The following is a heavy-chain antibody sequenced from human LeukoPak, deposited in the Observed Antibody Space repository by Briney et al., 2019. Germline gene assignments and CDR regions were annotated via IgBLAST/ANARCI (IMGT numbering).Heavy chain of an antibody. CDR3: AGDRGSTNWFDP. CDR2: IDRDGRST. D-gene: IGHD1-26*01. CDR1: GFTFGSYW. J-gene: IGHJ5*02. Sequence: PGGSLRLSCAASGFTFGSYWMHWVRQAPGKGLVWVSHIDRDGRSTNYAGSVKGRFTISRDNARNTLFLQMNSLRVEDTAVYYCAGDRGSTNWFDPWGQGTLVTVSS. V-gene: IGHV3-74*01.